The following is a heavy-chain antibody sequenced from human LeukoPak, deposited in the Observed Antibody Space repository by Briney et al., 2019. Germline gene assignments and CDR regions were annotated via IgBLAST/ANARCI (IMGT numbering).Heavy chain of an antibody. J-gene: IGHJ4*02. Sequence: SETLSLTCTVSGGSISSSSYYWGWIRQPPGKGLEWIGSIYYSGSPYYNPSLKSRVTISVDTSKNQYSLKLTSVTAADTAMYYCASVGTYYFDHWGQGALVTVSS. CDR3: ASVGTYYFDH. CDR1: GGSISSSSYY. D-gene: IGHD7-27*01. V-gene: IGHV4-39*01. CDR2: IYYSGSP.